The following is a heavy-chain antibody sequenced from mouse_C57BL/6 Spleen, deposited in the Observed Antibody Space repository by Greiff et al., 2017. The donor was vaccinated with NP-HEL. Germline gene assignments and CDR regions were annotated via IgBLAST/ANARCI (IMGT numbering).Heavy chain of an antibody. V-gene: IGHV1-54*01. D-gene: IGHD1-1*01. CDR3: ARTTTVPFDY. CDR1: GYAFTNYL. J-gene: IGHJ2*01. CDR2: INPGSGGT. Sequence: QVQLQQSGAELVRPGTSVKVSCKASGYAFTNYLIEWVKQRPGQGLEWIGVINPGSGGTNYNEKFKGKATLTADKSSSTAYMQLSSLTSEDSAVYFCARTTTVPFDYWGQGTTLTVSS.